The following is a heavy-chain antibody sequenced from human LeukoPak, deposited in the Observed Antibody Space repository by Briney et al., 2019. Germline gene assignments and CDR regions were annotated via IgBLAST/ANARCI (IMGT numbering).Heavy chain of an antibody. V-gene: IGHV1-2*02. CDR3: ARDKSTISFDYYDSSGFFDY. J-gene: IGHJ4*02. CDR1: GYTXTGYY. D-gene: IGHD3-22*01. CDR2: INPNSGGT. Sequence: ASVKVSCKASGYTXTGYYIHWVRQAPGQGLEWMGWINPNSGGTNYAQKFQGRVTMTRDTSTSTASMELSRLRSDDTAVYYCARDKSTISFDYYDSSGFFDYWGQGTLVTVSS.